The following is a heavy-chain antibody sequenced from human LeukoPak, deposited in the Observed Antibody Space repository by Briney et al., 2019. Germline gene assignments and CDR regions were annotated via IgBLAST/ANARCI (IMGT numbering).Heavy chain of an antibody. Sequence: PGGSLRLSCAASGFTFDDYAMHWVRQAPGKGLEWVSGISWNSGSIGYADSVKGRFTISRDNAKNSLYLQMNSLRAEDTALYYCAKDIVRLGELSSTFFDYWGQGTLVTVSS. CDR3: AKDIVRLGELSSTFFDY. D-gene: IGHD3-16*02. V-gene: IGHV3-9*01. CDR2: ISWNSGSI. CDR1: GFTFDDYA. J-gene: IGHJ4*02.